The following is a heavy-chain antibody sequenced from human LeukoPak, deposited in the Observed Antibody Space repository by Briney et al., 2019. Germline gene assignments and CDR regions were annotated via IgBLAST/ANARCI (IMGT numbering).Heavy chain of an antibody. V-gene: IGHV4-39*07. D-gene: IGHD1-1*01. Sequence: SETLSLTCTVSGGSISSSSYYWSWIRQPPGKGLEWIGEINHSGSTNYNPSLKSRVTISVDTSKNQFSLKLSSVTAADTAVYYCASRRRNDVYWGQGTLVTVSS. J-gene: IGHJ4*02. CDR1: GGSISSSSYY. CDR2: INHSGST. CDR3: ASRRRNDVY.